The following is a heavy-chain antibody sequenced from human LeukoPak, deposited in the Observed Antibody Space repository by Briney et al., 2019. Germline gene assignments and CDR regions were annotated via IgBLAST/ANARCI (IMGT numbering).Heavy chain of an antibody. CDR2: IRYDGSNK. J-gene: IGHJ3*02. CDR1: GFTFSSYW. V-gene: IGHV3-30*02. CDR3: AKDLGGYSEAFDI. Sequence: GGSLRLSCAASGFTFSSYWMSWVRQAPGKGLEWVAFIRYDGSNKYYADSVKGRFTISRDNSKNTLSLQMNSLRAEDTAVYYCAKDLGGYSEAFDIWGQGTMVTVSS. D-gene: IGHD4-23*01.